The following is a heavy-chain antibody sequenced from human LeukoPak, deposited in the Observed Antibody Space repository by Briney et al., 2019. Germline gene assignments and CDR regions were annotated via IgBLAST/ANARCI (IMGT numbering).Heavy chain of an antibody. CDR3: ARGYYSGSRIDY. Sequence: QSGGSLRLSCAASAFTFSGYWMHWVRQGPGKGLVWVARINSDGTTTTYADSVKGRFTISRDNARNTLYLQMKSLTADDTAVYYCARGYYSGSRIDYWGQGTLVTVSS. J-gene: IGHJ4*02. V-gene: IGHV3-74*01. CDR1: AFTFSGYW. D-gene: IGHD6-13*01. CDR2: INSDGTTT.